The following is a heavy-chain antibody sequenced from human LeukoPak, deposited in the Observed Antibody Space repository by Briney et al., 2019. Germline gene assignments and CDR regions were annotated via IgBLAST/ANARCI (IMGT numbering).Heavy chain of an antibody. D-gene: IGHD2-15*01. V-gene: IGHV3-30*03. CDR1: GFTFSSYG. CDR3: ARDGVVAATSYGMDV. J-gene: IGHJ6*02. CDR2: ISYDGSNK. Sequence: PGGSLRLSCAASGFTFSSYGMHWVRQAPGKGLEWVAVISYDGSNKYYADSVKGRFTISRDNSKNTLYLQMNSLRAEDTAVYYCARDGVVAATSYGMDVWGQGTTVTVSS.